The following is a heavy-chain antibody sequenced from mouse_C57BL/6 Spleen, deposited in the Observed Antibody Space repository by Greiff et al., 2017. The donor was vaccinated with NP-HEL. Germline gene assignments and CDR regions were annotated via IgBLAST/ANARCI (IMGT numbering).Heavy chain of an antibody. J-gene: IGHJ4*01. V-gene: IGHV1-63*01. CDR1: GYTFTNYW. CDR2: IYPGGGYT. CDR3: ARSDYDDGHYAMDY. D-gene: IGHD2-4*01. Sequence: VQLQQSGAELVRPGPSVKMSCKASGYTFTNYWIGWAKQRPGHGLEWIGDIYPGGGYTNYNEKFKGKATLTADKSSSTAYMQFSSLTSEDSAIYYCARSDYDDGHYAMDYWGQGTSVTVSS.